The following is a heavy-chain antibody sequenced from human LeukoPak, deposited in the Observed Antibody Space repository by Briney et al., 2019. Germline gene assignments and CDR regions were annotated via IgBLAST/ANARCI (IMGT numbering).Heavy chain of an antibody. V-gene: IGHV4-59*12. CDR1: GGSFSGYY. CDR2: IYSSGST. J-gene: IGHJ4*02. Sequence: PSETLSLTCAVYGGSFSGYYWSWIRQPPGKGLECIGYIYSSGSTNYNPSLKSRVTMSVDMSKNQFSLKLSSVTAADTAVYYCARDAYYYGSESYFFDFWGQGTLVTVSS. D-gene: IGHD3-10*01. CDR3: ARDAYYYGSESYFFDF.